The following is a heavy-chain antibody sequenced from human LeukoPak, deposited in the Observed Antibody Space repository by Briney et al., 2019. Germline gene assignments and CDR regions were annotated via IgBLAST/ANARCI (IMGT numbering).Heavy chain of an antibody. CDR1: GFTFSNYA. V-gene: IGHV3-23*01. D-gene: IGHD3-22*01. CDR3: AKDRNYYDSSAYSYYSDY. Sequence: GGSLRLSCAASGFTFSNYAMSWVRQAPGKGLEWVSALSGSGGSTYYADSVKGRFTISRDNSKNTLFLQMNSLRAEDTAVYYCAKDRNYYDSSAYSYYSDYWGQGTLVTVSS. CDR2: LSGSGGST. J-gene: IGHJ4*02.